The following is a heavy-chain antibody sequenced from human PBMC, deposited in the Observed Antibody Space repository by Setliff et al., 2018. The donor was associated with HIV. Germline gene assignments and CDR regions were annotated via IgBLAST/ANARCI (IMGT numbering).Heavy chain of an antibody. CDR2: IIPIFDRT. J-gene: IGHJ1*01. V-gene: IGHV1-69*13. CDR1: GGSFSSYA. D-gene: IGHD3-22*01. Sequence: GASVKVSCKASGGSFSSYAITWVRQAPGQGLEWMGGIIPIFDRTNYAQKFQGRVTITADEFTSTAYMELSSLRSEDTAVYYCARDPFPSTNYYDSSAYPFAEYFHHWGQGTLVTVSS. CDR3: ARDPFPSTNYYDSSAYPFAEYFHH.